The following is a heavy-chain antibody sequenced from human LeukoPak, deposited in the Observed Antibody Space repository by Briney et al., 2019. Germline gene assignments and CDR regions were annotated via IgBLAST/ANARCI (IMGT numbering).Heavy chain of an antibody. CDR2: IYYSGST. J-gene: IGHJ4*02. D-gene: IGHD3-10*01. CDR1: GGSISSSGYY. V-gene: IGHV4-31*03. CDR3: ARDRLWFGESD. Sequence: SETLSLTCTVSGGSISSSGYYWGWIRQHPGKGLEWIGYIYYSGSTYYNPSLKSRVTISVDTSKNQFSLKLSSVTAADTAVYYCARDRLWFGESDWGQGTLVTVSS.